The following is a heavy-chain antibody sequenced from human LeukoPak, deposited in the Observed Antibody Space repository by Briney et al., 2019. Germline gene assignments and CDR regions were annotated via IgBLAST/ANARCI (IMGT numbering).Heavy chain of an antibody. CDR1: GFTFGDYA. Sequence: PGGSLRLSCTASGFTFGDYAMSWVRQAPGKGLEWVGFIRSKAYGGTTEYAASVKGRFTISRDDSKSIAYLQMNSLKTEDTAVYYCTRSWVGASIFGVVSDAFDIWGQGTMVTVSS. D-gene: IGHD3-3*01. J-gene: IGHJ3*02. V-gene: IGHV3-49*04. CDR3: TRSWVGASIFGVVSDAFDI. CDR2: IRSKAYGGTT.